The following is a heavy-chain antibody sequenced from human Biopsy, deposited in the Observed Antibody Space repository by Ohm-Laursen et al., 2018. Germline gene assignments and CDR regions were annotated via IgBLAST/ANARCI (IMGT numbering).Heavy chain of an antibody. J-gene: IGHJ4*02. V-gene: IGHV1-24*01. CDR3: AGDINNWNVNY. Sequence: ASVKASCKVSGYTLTDLSMHWVRQAPGKGLEWMGGFAPENGKTIYAQKFQGRVTMTEDTSTDTAYMELGNLRSEDTAVYYCAGDINNWNVNYWGQGTLVIVSS. D-gene: IGHD1-20*01. CDR1: GYTLTDLS. CDR2: FAPENGKT.